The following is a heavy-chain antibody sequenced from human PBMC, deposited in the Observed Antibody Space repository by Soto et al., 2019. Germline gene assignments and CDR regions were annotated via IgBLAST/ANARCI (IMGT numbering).Heavy chain of an antibody. J-gene: IGHJ6*02. CDR3: ARDLDYYGSGSHYYYGMGV. CDR1: GGTFSRYA. CDR2: IVPIYGTR. Sequence: ASVKVSCKASGGTFSRYAFSWVRQAPGQGLEWMGGIVPIYGTRGFAQKFQGRLTITADEPTRTAYMELSSLRSEDTAVYYCARDLDYYGSGSHYYYGMGVWGQGTTVTVSS. V-gene: IGHV1-69*13. D-gene: IGHD3-10*01.